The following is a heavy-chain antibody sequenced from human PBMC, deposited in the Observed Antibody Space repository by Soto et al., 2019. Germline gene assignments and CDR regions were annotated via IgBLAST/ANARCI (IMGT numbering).Heavy chain of an antibody. CDR3: ARASGTGHYYYYGMDV. CDR2: IYHSGST. D-gene: IGHD3-10*01. V-gene: IGHV4-4*02. CDR1: GGSISSSNW. J-gene: IGHJ6*02. Sequence: SETLSLTCAVSGGSISSSNWWSWVRQPPGKGLEWIGEIYHSGSTNYNPSLKSRVTISVDKSKNQFSLKLSSVTAADTAVYYCARASGTGHYYYYGMDVWGQGTTVTVSS.